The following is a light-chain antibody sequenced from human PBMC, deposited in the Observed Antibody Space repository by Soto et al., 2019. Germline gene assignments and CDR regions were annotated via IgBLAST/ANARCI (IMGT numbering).Light chain of an antibody. CDR3: QQYGSSPT. CDR1: QSVSSSY. Sequence: EIVLTQSPGTLSLSPGERATLSCRASQSVSSSYLAWYQQKPGQAPRLLIYGASSRDTGIPDRFSGSGSGTDFTLTISRLEPEDFAVYYCQQYGSSPTFGQGTRREIK. V-gene: IGKV3-20*01. J-gene: IGKJ5*01. CDR2: GAS.